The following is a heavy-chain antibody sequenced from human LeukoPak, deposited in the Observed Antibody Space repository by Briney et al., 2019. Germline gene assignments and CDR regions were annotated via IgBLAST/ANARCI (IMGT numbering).Heavy chain of an antibody. CDR3: AKDRLYSGTTFDS. CDR2: ISGDGGDT. CDR1: GFTFDDYG. Sequence: PGGSLRLSCAASGFTFDDYGMHWVRQVPGKGLEWVAVISGDGGDTYYADSVRGRFTISIDNSENSLFLQMNSLRPEDTALYYCAKDRLYSGTTFDSWGQGTLATVPS. J-gene: IGHJ4*02. D-gene: IGHD1-1*01. V-gene: IGHV3-43*02.